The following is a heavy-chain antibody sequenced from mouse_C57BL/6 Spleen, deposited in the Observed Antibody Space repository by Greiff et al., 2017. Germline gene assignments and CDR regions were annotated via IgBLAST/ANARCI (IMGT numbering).Heavy chain of an antibody. CDR1: GYAFTNYL. CDR3: ARNYGSSYGWFAY. CDR2: INPGSGGT. Sequence: QVQLQQSGAELVRPGTSVKVSCKASGYAFTNYLIEWVKQRPGQGLEWIGVINPGSGGTNYNEKFKGKATLTADKSSSTAYMQLSSLTSEDSAVYLCARNYGSSYGWFAYWGQGTLVTVSA. V-gene: IGHV1-54*01. D-gene: IGHD1-1*01. J-gene: IGHJ3*01.